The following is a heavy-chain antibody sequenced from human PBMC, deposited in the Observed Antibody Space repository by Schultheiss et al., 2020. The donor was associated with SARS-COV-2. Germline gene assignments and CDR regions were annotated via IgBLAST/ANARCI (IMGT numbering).Heavy chain of an antibody. V-gene: IGHV3-30*03. Sequence: GGSLRLSCAASGFAFSNSGMHWVRQAPGKGLEWVAVISYDGSSEYYADSVKGRFTISRDNSNNTLYLQMNSLRAEDTAVYYCARDRMYYYDSSGVDYWGQGTLVTVSS. CDR1: GFAFSNSG. J-gene: IGHJ4*02. CDR2: ISYDGSSE. CDR3: ARDRMYYYDSSGVDY. D-gene: IGHD3-22*01.